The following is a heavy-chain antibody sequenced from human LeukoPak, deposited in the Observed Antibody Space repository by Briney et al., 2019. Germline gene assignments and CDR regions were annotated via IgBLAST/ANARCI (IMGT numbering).Heavy chain of an antibody. J-gene: IGHJ4*02. V-gene: IGHV3-30*02. Sequence: PGGSLRLSCKACGFTFSSYGMHWVRQAPGKGLEWVAFIRYDGSNKYYADSVKGRFTISRDNSKNTLYLQMNSLRAEDTAVYYCARVGGSLKFYFDYWGQGTLVTVSS. D-gene: IGHD6-13*01. CDR2: IRYDGSNK. CDR3: ARVGGSLKFYFDY. CDR1: GFTFSSYG.